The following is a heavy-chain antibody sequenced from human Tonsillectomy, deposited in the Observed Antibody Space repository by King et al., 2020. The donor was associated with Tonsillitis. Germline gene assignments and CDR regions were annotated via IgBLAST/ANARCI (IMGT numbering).Heavy chain of an antibody. CDR1: GFTFKDYA. V-gene: IGHV3-43*02. CDR2: ISGEGSKT. D-gene: IGHD5-18*01. CDR3: AKDTRDGYTYAQGPNDY. J-gene: IGHJ4*02. Sequence: VQLVESGGGVVQPGGSLRLSCAASGFTFKDYAMHWVRQAPGKGLEWVSLISGEGSKTYYVDSVKGRFTISRVNSEDSLYLQMNSLRTEDTAVYYCAKDTRDGYTYAQGPNDYWGQGTLVSVSS.